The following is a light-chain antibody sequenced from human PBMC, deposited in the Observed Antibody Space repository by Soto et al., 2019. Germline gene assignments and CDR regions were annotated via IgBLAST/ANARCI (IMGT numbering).Light chain of an antibody. J-gene: IGKJ4*01. Sequence: EIVMTQSPATLSVSPGERATLSCRASQSVSSNLAWYQQKPGQAPRLLIYDASNRATGIPARFSGSGSGTDFTLTISSLEPEDFAVYYCQQRSKWPLTFGGGTKVDIK. CDR1: QSVSSN. V-gene: IGKV3-11*01. CDR3: QQRSKWPLT. CDR2: DAS.